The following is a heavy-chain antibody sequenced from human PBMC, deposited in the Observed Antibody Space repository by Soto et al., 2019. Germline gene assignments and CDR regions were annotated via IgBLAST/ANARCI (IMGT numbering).Heavy chain of an antibody. CDR2: IYYRGNA. CDR3: ARREGLATISYYFDF. J-gene: IGHJ4*02. Sequence: QLQLQESGPGLVKPSETLSLTCSVSDDSINSDKYYWGWIRQPPGKGLEWIGSIYYRGNAYYNPSLHTRVTISPDKSKSPFSLTLNSVTAADSAVYFCARREGLATISYYFDFWGPGALVTASS. D-gene: IGHD3-9*01. V-gene: IGHV4-39*01. CDR1: DDSINSDKYY.